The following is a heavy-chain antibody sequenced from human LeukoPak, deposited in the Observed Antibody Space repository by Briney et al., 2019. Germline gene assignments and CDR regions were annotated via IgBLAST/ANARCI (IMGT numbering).Heavy chain of an antibody. J-gene: IGHJ4*02. V-gene: IGHV4-59*01. CDR1: GGSISSYY. CDR3: ARSIYFDY. Sequence: SETLSLTCTVSGGSISSYYWSWIRQPPGKGLEWIGYIYYGGSTNYNPSLKSRVTISVDTSKNQFSLKLSSVTAADTAVYYCARSIYFDYWGQGTLVTVSS. D-gene: IGHD2/OR15-2a*01. CDR2: IYYGGST.